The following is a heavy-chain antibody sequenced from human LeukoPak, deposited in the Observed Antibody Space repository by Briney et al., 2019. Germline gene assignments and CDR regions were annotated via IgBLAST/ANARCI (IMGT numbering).Heavy chain of an antibody. J-gene: IGHJ3*01. Sequence: PGGSLRLSCAASGFIFSSYSMNWVRQAPGKGLEWVSYISSSSSTIYYADSVKGRFTISRDNAKNSLYLQMNSLRAEDTAVYYCARISVPGSLWGQGTMVTVSS. CDR2: ISSSSSTI. CDR3: ARISVPGSL. V-gene: IGHV3-48*01. CDR1: GFIFSSYS. D-gene: IGHD5/OR15-5a*01.